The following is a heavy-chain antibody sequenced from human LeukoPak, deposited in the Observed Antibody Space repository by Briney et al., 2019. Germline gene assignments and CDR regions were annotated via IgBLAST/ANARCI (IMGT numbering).Heavy chain of an antibody. V-gene: IGHV3-21*01. CDR1: GFTFSSYS. D-gene: IGHD4-17*01. CDR3: ASHYGDYGWFDP. J-gene: IGHJ5*02. Sequence: GGSLRLSCAASGFTFSSYSMNWVRQAPGKGLEWVSSISSSSSYIYYADSVRGRFTISRDNSKNTLYLQMNSLRAEDTAVYYCASHYGDYGWFDPWGQGTLVTVSS. CDR2: ISSSSSYI.